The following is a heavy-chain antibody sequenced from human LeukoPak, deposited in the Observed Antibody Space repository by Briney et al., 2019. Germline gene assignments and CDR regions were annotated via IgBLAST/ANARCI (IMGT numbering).Heavy chain of an antibody. CDR3: ARDPVTTDNWFDP. CDR2: IYYSGST. D-gene: IGHD1-14*01. Sequence: SETLSLTCTVSGGSISSSSYYWGWIRQPPGKGLEWIGSIYYSGSTYYNPSLKSRVTISEDTPKNQFSLKLSTVTAADTAVYYCARDPVTTDNWFDPWGQGTLVTVSS. J-gene: IGHJ5*02. CDR1: GGSISSSSYY. V-gene: IGHV4-39*07.